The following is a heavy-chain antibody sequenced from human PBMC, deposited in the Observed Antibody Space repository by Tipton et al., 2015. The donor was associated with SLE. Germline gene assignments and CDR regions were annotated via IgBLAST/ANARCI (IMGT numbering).Heavy chain of an antibody. D-gene: IGHD6-13*01. V-gene: IGHV4-59*01. Sequence: GLVKPSETLSLICTVSGGSITSYYWSWIRQPPEKGLEWVGNMHYSGDTTFNPSLKSRVTLSIDTSKNQFSLRLTSVTAADTAVYYCVRDISAPGDSLYFDLWGQGILVTVSS. CDR1: GGSITSYY. CDR2: MHYSGDT. J-gene: IGHJ4*02. CDR3: VRDISAPGDSLYFDL.